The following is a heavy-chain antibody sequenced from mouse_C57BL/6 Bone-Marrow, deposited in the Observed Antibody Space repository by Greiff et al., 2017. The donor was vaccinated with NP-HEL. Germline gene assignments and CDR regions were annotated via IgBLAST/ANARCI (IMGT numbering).Heavy chain of an antibody. J-gene: IGHJ4*01. Sequence: VQLQQSGAELARPGASVKLSCKASGYTFRSYGISWVKQRTGQGLEWIGEIYPRSGNTYYNEKFKGKATLTADKSSSTAYMELRSLTSEDSAVYFCARNGLRHAMDYWGQGTSVTVSS. CDR2: IYPRSGNT. V-gene: IGHV1-81*01. CDR3: ARNGLRHAMDY. D-gene: IGHD2-2*01. CDR1: GYTFRSYG.